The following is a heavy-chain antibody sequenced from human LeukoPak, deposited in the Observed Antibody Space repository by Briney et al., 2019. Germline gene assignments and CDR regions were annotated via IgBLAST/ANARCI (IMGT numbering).Heavy chain of an antibody. D-gene: IGHD5-24*01. CDR3: ARGASRDGSGY. Sequence: PGGSLRLSCAASGFTVSSTYMTWVRQAPGKGLEWVSVIYSGGGTYYADSVKGRFTISRDNSKNTLYLQMNSLRAEDTAVYYCARGASRDGSGYWGQGTLVTVSS. CDR1: GFTVSSTY. J-gene: IGHJ4*02. V-gene: IGHV3-66*01. CDR2: IYSGGGT.